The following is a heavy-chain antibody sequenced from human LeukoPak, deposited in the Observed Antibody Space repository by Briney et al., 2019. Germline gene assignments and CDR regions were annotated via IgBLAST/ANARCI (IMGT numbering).Heavy chain of an antibody. V-gene: IGHV1-3*01. CDR1: GYTFTSYA. D-gene: IGHD3-10*01. Sequence: GESLRISCKGSGYTFTSYAMHWVRQAPGRRLEWMGWINAGNGNTKYSQKFQGRVTITRDTSASTAYMELSSLRSEDTAVYYCARDRQMVRGVMGSFDIWGQGTMVTVSS. CDR3: ARDRQMVRGVMGSFDI. J-gene: IGHJ3*02. CDR2: INAGNGNT.